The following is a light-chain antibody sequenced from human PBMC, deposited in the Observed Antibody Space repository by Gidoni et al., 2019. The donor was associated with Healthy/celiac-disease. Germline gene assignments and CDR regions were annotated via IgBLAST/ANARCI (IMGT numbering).Light chain of an antibody. CDR1: KRISSW. Sequence: DIHMTPSPSTLSASVGDRVTITCRASKRISSWLAWYQQKPGKAPKLLIYDASSLESGVPSRFSGSGSGTEFTLTISSLQPDDFATYYCQQYNSYSWTFGQGTKVEIK. J-gene: IGKJ1*01. V-gene: IGKV1-5*01. CDR3: QQYNSYSWT. CDR2: DAS.